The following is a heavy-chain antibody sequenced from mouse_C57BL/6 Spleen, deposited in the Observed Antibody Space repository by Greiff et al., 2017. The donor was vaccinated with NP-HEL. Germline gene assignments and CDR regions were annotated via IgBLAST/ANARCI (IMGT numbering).Heavy chain of an antibody. D-gene: IGHD1-1*01. CDR1: GYAFSSSW. CDR3: ARQGADYYGTLYYFDY. J-gene: IGHJ2*01. Sequence: VQLQQSGPELVKPGASVKISCKASGYAFSSSWMNWVKQRPGKGLEWIGRIYPGDGDTNYNGKFKGKATLTADKSSSTAYMQLSSLTSEESAVYFCARQGADYYGTLYYFDYWGQGTTLTVSS. V-gene: IGHV1-82*01. CDR2: IYPGDGDT.